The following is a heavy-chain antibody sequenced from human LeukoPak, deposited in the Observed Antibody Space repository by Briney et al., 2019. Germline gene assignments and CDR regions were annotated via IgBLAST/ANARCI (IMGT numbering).Heavy chain of an antibody. CDR3: ATMVAATPWFDP. V-gene: IGHV4-34*01. CDR1: GGSFSGYY. Sequence: SETLSLTCAVYGGSFSGYYWSWIRQPPGKGLKWIGEINHSGSTNYNPSLKSRVTISVDTSKNQFSLKLSSVTAADTAVYYCATMVAATPWFDPWGQGTLVTVSS. CDR2: INHSGST. D-gene: IGHD2-15*01. J-gene: IGHJ5*02.